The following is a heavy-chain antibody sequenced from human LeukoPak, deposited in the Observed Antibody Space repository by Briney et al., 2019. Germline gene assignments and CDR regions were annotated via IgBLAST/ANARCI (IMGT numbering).Heavy chain of an antibody. V-gene: IGHV1-24*01. Sequence: ASVKVSCKVSGYTLTELSMHWVRQAPGKGLEWMEGFDPEDGETIYAQKFQGRVTMTEDTSTDTAYMELSSLRSEDTAVYYCATGGQYNWNDGFRFDPWGQGTLVTVSS. CDR2: FDPEDGET. D-gene: IGHD1-1*01. CDR1: GYTLTELS. CDR3: ATGGQYNWNDGFRFDP. J-gene: IGHJ5*02.